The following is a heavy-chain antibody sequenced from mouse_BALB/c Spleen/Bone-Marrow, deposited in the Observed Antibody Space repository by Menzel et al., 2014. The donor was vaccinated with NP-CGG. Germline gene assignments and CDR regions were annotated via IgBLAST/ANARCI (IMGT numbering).Heavy chain of an antibody. CDR2: INSNGDNT. CDR3: ARRGISTPEGVGAMDY. V-gene: IGHV5-6-2*01. CDR1: GFTFSSYY. D-gene: IGHD1-1*01. Sequence: EVMLVESGGGLVKLGGSLKLSCAASGFTFSSYYMSWVRQTPEKRLELVAAINSNGDNTYYPDTVKGRFTISRDNAKNTLYLQMSSRKSEDTALYYCARRGISTPEGVGAMDYWGQGTSVTVSS. J-gene: IGHJ4*01.